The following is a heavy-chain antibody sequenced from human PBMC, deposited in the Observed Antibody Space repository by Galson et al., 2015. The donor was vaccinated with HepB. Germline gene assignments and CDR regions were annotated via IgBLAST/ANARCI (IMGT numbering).Heavy chain of an antibody. CDR1: GFTFSYYA. D-gene: IGHD6-19*01. J-gene: IGHJ4*02. V-gene: IGHV3-23*01. Sequence: SLRLSCAASGFTFSYYAMLWVRQAPGKGLEWVSAITPSGDNTFSADSMKGRFNISRDNAQNTLFLQLNSLRPDDTAIYFCAKVFPEKTDGWYRQALYYFDSWGQGTRVTVSS. CDR3: AKVFPEKTDGWYRQALYYFDS. CDR2: ITPSGDNT.